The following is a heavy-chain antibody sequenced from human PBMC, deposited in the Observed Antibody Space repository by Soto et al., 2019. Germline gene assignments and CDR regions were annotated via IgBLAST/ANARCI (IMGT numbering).Heavy chain of an antibody. CDR3: ARDRTLVLMVYVTMDV. Sequence: GASVKVSCKASGYTFTSYGISWVRQAPGQGLEWTGWISAYNGNTNYAQKLQGRVTMTTDTSTSTAYMELRSLRSDDTAVYYCARDRTLVLMVYVTMDVWGQGTTVTVSS. J-gene: IGHJ6*02. CDR2: ISAYNGNT. D-gene: IGHD2-8*01. V-gene: IGHV1-18*04. CDR1: GYTFTSYG.